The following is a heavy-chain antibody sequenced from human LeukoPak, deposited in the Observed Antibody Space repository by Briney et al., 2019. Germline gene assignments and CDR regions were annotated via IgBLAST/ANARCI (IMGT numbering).Heavy chain of an antibody. J-gene: IGHJ4*02. CDR2: INTDGSAT. V-gene: IGHV3-74*01. Sequence: GGSLRLSCVASGFTFSSYRMHWVRQAPGKGLVWVSSINTDGSATIYADSVKGRFTISRDNAKNTLYLQMNSLRAEDTAVYYCARVLSAAGDYWGQGTLVTVSS. CDR1: GFTFSSYR. CDR3: ARVLSAAGDY. D-gene: IGHD6-13*01.